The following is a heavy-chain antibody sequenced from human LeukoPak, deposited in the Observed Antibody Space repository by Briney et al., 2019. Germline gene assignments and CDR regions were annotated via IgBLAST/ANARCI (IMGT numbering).Heavy chain of an antibody. Sequence: ASVQVSCKTSGYTFTLYGVAWVRQAPGQGLEWMGWSSGNNGNTSYAQKFQGRVTLTTDTSTSTGYMELRSLRSDDTAVYYCARGVSLGDLYYWGQGTLVSVTS. CDR2: SSGNNGNT. CDR1: GYTFTLYG. V-gene: IGHV1-18*04. CDR3: ARGVSLGDLYY. D-gene: IGHD3-16*01. J-gene: IGHJ4*02.